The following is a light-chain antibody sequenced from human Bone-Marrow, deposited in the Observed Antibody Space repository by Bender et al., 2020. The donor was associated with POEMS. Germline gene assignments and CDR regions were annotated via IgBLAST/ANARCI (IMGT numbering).Light chain of an antibody. CDR1: NIASKS. CDR2: QDT. V-gene: IGLV3-21*01. CDR3: QAWDSGTVV. J-gene: IGLJ2*01. Sequence: SYVLTQPPSVSVAPGQTARITCGGNNIASKSVHWYQQKPGQAPVRIIFQDTKRPSGIPERFSGSNSGNTATLTIRGTQSIDEADYYCQAWDSGTVVFGGGTKLTVL.